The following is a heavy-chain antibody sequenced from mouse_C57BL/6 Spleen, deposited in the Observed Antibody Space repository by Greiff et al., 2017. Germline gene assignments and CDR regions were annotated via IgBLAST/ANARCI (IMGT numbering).Heavy chain of an antibody. CDR2: INPNNGGT. CDR3: ASPYYYGSSYGGYAMDY. V-gene: IGHV1-22*01. CDR1: GYTFTDYN. D-gene: IGHD1-1*01. J-gene: IGHJ4*01. Sequence: VQLQQSGPELVKPGASVKMSCKASGYTFTDYNMHWVKQSHGKSLEWIGYINPNNGGTSYNQKFKGKATLTVNKSSSTAYTELRSLTSEDSAVYYCASPYYYGSSYGGYAMDYWGQGTSVTVSS.